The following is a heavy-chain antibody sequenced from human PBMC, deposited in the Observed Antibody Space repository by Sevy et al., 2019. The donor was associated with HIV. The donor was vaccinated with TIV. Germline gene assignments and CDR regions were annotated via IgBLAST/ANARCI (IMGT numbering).Heavy chain of an antibody. D-gene: IGHD6-19*01. CDR2: ISWHSANI. CDR3: AKAENRPYSSGWYDY. J-gene: IGHJ4*02. V-gene: IGHV3-9*01. Sequence: GGSLRLSCAASGFTFDDYAMHWVRQAPGKGLEWVSGISWHSANIGYADSVKGRFTISRDNAKNSLYLQMNSLRAEDTALYYCAKAENRPYSSGWYDYLGQGTLVTVSS. CDR1: GFTFDDYA.